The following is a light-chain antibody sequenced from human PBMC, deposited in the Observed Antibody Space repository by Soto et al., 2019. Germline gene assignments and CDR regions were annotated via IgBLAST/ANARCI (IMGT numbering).Light chain of an antibody. CDR2: EVF. J-gene: IGLJ1*01. CDR1: SSDIGTYNR. Sequence: QSALTQPASVSGSPGQSISISCTGTSSDIGTYNRVSWYQHHPDKAPTLLIYEVFTRPSGVSNHFSGSKSGNTASLTISGLQPGDDADYYCSSYTTSDTYVFGTGTMLTVL. CDR3: SSYTTSDTYV. V-gene: IGLV2-14*01.